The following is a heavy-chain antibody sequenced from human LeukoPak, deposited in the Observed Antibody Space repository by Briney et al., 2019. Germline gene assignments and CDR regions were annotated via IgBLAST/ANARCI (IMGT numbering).Heavy chain of an antibody. CDR1: GFTFSSYA. J-gene: IGHJ4*02. D-gene: IGHD5-12*01. Sequence: TGGSLRLSCAASGFTFSSYAMSWVRQAPGKGLEYVSGISGSGGTTYYADSVKGRFTISRDNSKNTLYLQMNSLRAEDTALYYCAKDRSGYDYYGQYYFDYWGQGTLVPVPP. V-gene: IGHV3-23*01. CDR2: ISGSGGTT. CDR3: AKDRSGYDYYGQYYFDY.